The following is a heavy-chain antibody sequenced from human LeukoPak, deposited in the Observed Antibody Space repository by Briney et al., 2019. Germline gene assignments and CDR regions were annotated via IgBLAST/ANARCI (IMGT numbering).Heavy chain of an antibody. D-gene: IGHD3-3*01. CDR2: IYPGDSDT. J-gene: IGHJ4*02. CDR1: GYSLTRYW. V-gene: IGHV5-51*01. CDR3: ARLTYDFWSGYYSYYFDY. Sequence: GESLKISCRGSGYSLTRYWIGWVRPMPGKGLEWMGIIYPGDSDTRYSPSFQGQVTISADKSISTAYLQWSSLKASDTAMYYCARLTYDFWSGYYSYYFDYWGQGTLVTVSS.